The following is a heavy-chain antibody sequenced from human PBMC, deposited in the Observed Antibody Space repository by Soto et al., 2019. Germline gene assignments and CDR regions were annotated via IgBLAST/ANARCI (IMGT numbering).Heavy chain of an antibody. Sequence: ASVKVSCKASGYTFTSYGISWVRQAPGQGLEWMGWISAYNGNTNYAQKLQGRVTMTTDTSTSTAYMELRSLRSDDTAVYYCARSLNYEDIVVVPAAELDYWGQGTLVTVSS. V-gene: IGHV1-18*01. CDR1: GYTFTSYG. D-gene: IGHD2-2*01. CDR2: ISAYNGNT. CDR3: ARSLNYEDIVVVPAAELDY. J-gene: IGHJ4*02.